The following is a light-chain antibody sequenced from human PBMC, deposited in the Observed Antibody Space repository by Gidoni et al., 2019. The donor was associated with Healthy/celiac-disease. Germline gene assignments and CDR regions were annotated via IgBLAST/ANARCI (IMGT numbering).Light chain of an antibody. CDR3: QQRSNWPWT. J-gene: IGKJ1*01. V-gene: IGKV3-11*01. Sequence: EIVLTQSPATLSLSPGERATLSCSASQSVSSYLAWYQQKPGQAPRLLIYDASHRATGIPARFSGSGSGTDFTLTISSLEPEDFAVYYCQQRSNWPWTFGQGTKVEIK. CDR2: DAS. CDR1: QSVSSY.